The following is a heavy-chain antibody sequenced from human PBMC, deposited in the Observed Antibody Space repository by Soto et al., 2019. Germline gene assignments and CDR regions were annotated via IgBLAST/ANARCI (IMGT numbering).Heavy chain of an antibody. CDR2: ISGYNGNT. Sequence: QVQLVQSGAEVKKPGASVKVSCKASGYTFTSHGISWVRQAPGQGLEWMGWISGYNGNTNYAQRLQGRVTMTTDTSTSTAYMELRSLRSDDTAVYYCESWAGQKHDYRGPFDYWGQGSRVTVSS. J-gene: IGHJ4*02. D-gene: IGHD4-17*01. V-gene: IGHV1-18*04. CDR3: ESWAGQKHDYRGPFDY. CDR1: GYTFTSHG.